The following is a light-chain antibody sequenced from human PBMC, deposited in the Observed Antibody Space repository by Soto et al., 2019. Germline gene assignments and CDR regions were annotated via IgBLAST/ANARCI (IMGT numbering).Light chain of an antibody. Sequence: EIVLTQSPATLSLSPGERATLSCRASQNINNYLAWYQQKPDQAPRLVIYTSSNRAAGIPARFSGSGSGTDFTLTISGLEPEDFAIYYCHQRSDWPLTFGGGTKVEIK. J-gene: IGKJ4*01. CDR3: HQRSDWPLT. V-gene: IGKV3-11*01. CDR1: QNINNY. CDR2: TSS.